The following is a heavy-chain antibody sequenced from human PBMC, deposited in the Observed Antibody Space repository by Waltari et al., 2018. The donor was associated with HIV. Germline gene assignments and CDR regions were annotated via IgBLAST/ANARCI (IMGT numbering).Heavy chain of an antibody. V-gene: IGHV4-38-2*02. CDR3: ARAPSGETGTTVFGWYFHL. Sequence: VLLRKSRPGLVQPSHPLSLTCSSPAYCLGIAHCSRWARQPPVKGLEWIGSIHHTGKTYYNPSLKSRVTISLDTSKDQFSLKLTSVTAADTAVYSCARAPSGETGTTVFGWYFHLWGRGTLVTVSS. D-gene: IGHD1-1*01. J-gene: IGHJ2*01. CDR2: IHHTGKT. CDR1: AYCLGIAHC.